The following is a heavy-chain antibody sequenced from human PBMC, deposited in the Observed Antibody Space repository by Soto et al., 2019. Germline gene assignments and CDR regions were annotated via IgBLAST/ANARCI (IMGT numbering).Heavy chain of an antibody. CDR2: IIPIFGTA. V-gene: IGHV1-69*13. J-gene: IGHJ3*02. Sequence: SVKVSCKASGCTFSSYAISWVRQAPGQGLEWMGGIIPIFGTANYAQKFQGRVTITADESTSTAYMELSSLRSEDTAVYYCASSGGNSGSDAFDIWGQGTMVTVSS. CDR3: ASSGGNSGSDAFDI. D-gene: IGHD2-21*02. CDR1: GCTFSSYA.